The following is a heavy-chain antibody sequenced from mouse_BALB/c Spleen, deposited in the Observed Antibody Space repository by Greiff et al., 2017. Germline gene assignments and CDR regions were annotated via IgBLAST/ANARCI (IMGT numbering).Heavy chain of an antibody. CDR3: NAASTATDAMDY. CDR1: GFNIKDYY. D-gene: IGHD1-2*01. Sequence: EVKLQESGAELVRSGASVKLSCTASGFNIKDYYMHWVKQRPEQGLEWIGWIDPENGDTEYAPKFQGKATMTADTSSNTAYLQLSSLTSEDTAVYYCNAASTATDAMDYWGQGTSVTVSS. V-gene: IGHV14-4*02. CDR2: IDPENGDT. J-gene: IGHJ4*01.